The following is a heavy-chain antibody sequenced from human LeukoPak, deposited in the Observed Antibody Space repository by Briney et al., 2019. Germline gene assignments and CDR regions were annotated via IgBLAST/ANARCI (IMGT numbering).Heavy chain of an antibody. CDR3: AKDRTYSGRPGYFDY. J-gene: IGHJ4*02. CDR1: GFTFSSYG. Sequence: PGGSLRLSCAASGFTFSSYGMHWVRQAPGKGLEWGAIIWYDGSNKYYADSVKGRFTISRDNSKNMLYLQMNSLRAEDTAVYYCAKDRTYSGRPGYFDYWGQGNLVTVSS. D-gene: IGHD1-26*01. CDR2: IWYDGSNK. V-gene: IGHV3-33*06.